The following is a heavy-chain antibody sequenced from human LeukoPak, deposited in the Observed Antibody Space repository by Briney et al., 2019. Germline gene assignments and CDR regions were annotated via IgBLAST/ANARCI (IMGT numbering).Heavy chain of an antibody. D-gene: IGHD2-15*01. Sequence: GGSLRLSCAASGFTFSSYGMHWVRQAPGKGLEWVAVIWYDGSNKYYADSVKGRFTISRDSSENTLYLQMNSLRAEDTAVYYCARDKRIRYCSGGSCYILDYWGQGTLVTVSS. CDR2: IWYDGSNK. CDR3: ARDKRIRYCSGGSCYILDY. CDR1: GFTFSSYG. V-gene: IGHV3-33*01. J-gene: IGHJ4*02.